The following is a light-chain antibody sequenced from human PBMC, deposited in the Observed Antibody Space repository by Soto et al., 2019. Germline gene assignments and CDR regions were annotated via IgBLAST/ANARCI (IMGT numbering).Light chain of an antibody. CDR2: GAS. J-gene: IGKJ5*01. V-gene: IGKV3-15*01. CDR3: QRHNYGAPII. CDR1: QSVSSN. Sequence: EIVLTQSPATLSVSPGERATLSCRASQSVSSNLAWYQQKPGQAPRLLIYGASTRATGIPARFSGSGSGTEFTLTISSLQSEECAVYYCQRHNYGAPIIFGKGTRLEIK.